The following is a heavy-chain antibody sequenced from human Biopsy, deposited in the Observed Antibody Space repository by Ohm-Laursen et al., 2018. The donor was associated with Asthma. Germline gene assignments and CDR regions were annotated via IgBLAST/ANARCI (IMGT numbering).Heavy chain of an antibody. CDR2: ISVYNGNT. CDR3: ARAVDYSRYYGIDV. D-gene: IGHD3-10*01. V-gene: IGHV1-18*01. Sequence: VSSVKVSCTASGYTFNSAGITWVRQAPGQGLEWMGWISVYNGNTKVAQKLQDRVTMITDTSTSTAYMELRSLRSDDTAVYFCARAVDYSRYYGIDVWGQGTTVTVS. CDR1: GYTFNSAG. J-gene: IGHJ6*02.